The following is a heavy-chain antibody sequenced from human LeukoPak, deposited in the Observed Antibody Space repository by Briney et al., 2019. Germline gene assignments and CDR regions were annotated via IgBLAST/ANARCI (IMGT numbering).Heavy chain of an antibody. Sequence: ASVTVSCKASGGSFSTYAINWVRQAPGQGLEWMGRIIPLLGTANYAQKFQGSVTFTADKSTSTAYMELSSLISEDTAVYYCWKFGGYEERGDDYWGQGTLVTVSS. J-gene: IGHJ4*02. D-gene: IGHD5-12*01. CDR1: GGSFSTYA. CDR2: IIPLLGTA. V-gene: IGHV1-69*04. CDR3: WKFGGYEERGDDY.